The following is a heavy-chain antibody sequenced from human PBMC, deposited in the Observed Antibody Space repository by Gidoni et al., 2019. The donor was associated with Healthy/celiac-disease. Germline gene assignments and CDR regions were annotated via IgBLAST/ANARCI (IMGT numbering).Heavy chain of an antibody. V-gene: IGHV3-30-3*01. D-gene: IGHD3-22*01. CDR1: GFTFNNYA. Sequence: GFTFNNYAMNWVRQAPGKGLEWVALISYDGSNKYYADSVKGRFTISRDNSKNTLYLQMNTLRAEDTAVYYCARAGGAIYYYDSSPPLMDVWGKGTTVTVSS. J-gene: IGHJ6*03. CDR2: ISYDGSNK. CDR3: ARAGGAIYYYDSSPPLMDV.